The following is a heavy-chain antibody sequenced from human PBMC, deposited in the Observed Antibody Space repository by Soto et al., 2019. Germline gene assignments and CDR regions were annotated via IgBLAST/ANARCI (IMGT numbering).Heavy chain of an antibody. D-gene: IGHD6-6*01. CDR1: GGSFRGYY. J-gene: IGHJ5*02. V-gene: IGHV4-34*01. Sequence: QVQLQQWGAGLLKPSETLSLTCAVYGGSFRGYYWSWIRQPPGKGLEWIGEINHSGSTNYNPSLKSRVTISVDTSKNQFSLKLSSVTAAGTAVYYCARAIAARAYNWFDPWGQGTLVTVSS. CDR3: ARAIAARAYNWFDP. CDR2: INHSGST.